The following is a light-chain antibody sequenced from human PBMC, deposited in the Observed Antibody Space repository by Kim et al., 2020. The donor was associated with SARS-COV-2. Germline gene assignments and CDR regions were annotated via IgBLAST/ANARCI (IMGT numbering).Light chain of an antibody. CDR2: QDS. Sequence: SYELTQPPSVSVSPGQTASITCSGDKLGDKYACWYQQKPGQSPVLVIYQDSKRPSGIPGRFSGSNSGNTATLTISGTQAMDEADYYCQAWDSSTEVFGTG. CDR3: QAWDSSTEV. V-gene: IGLV3-1*01. CDR1: KLGDKY. J-gene: IGLJ1*01.